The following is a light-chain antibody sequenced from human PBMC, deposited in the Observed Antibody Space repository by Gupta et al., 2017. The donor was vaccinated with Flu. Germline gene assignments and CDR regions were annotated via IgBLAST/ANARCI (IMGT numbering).Light chain of an antibody. CDR2: EVR. J-gene: IGLJ3*02. V-gene: IGLV2-14*01. Sequence: HSALTQPASVAGYPGEAITIACTGTSSDVGGYNYVSWYQQHSGKAPKLMIYEVRNRPSGVSNRFSGSKTGNTASLTIFGLQSEDEADYYCISYTSSSTWVFGGGTKVTVL. CDR1: SSDVGGYNY. CDR3: ISYTSSSTWV.